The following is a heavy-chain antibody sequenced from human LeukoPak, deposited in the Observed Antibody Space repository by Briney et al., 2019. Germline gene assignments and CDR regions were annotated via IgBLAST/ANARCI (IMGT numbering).Heavy chain of an antibody. CDR1: GGSISSYY. J-gene: IGHJ5*02. V-gene: IGHV4-4*07. Sequence: PSETLSLTCTVSGGSISSYYWSWVRQPAGKGLEWIGRIYTNGSTNYNPSLKRRVPMSVDTSKNQFPLKLSSVTAADTAVYYCARDALIAAAGNIWFDPRVQRTQVAVRS. D-gene: IGHD6-13*01. CDR3: ARDALIAAAGNIWFDP. CDR2: IYTNGST.